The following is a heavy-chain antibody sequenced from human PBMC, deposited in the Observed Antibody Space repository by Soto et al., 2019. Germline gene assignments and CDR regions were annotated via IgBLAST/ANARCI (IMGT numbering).Heavy chain of an antibody. J-gene: IGHJ3*02. CDR1: GFTVSNYW. CDR2: INSDGSRT. CDR3: ASDVVAKHAFDI. Sequence: EVQLVQSGGGLVQPGGSLRLSCAASGFTVSNYWVHWFRQVPGKGLVWVSRINSDGSRTTYADSVKGRFTISRDNAKNTMYLQMNSLLAGDTAVYYCASDVVAKHAFDIWGQGTRVTVSS. D-gene: IGHD2-21*01. V-gene: IGHV3-74*01.